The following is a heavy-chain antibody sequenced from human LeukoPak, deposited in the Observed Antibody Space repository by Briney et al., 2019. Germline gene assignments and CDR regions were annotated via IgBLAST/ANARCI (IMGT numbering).Heavy chain of an antibody. CDR2: ISGSGGST. CDR1: GFTPSSYT. J-gene: IGHJ4*02. V-gene: IGHV3-23*01. Sequence: GGSLRLSCAASGFTPSSYTMSWVRQAPGKRLERVSPISGSGGSTYYADSVKGRFTISRDNSKNTLYLQMNSLRAEDTAVYFCAKDAYYYDSSGFDYWGQGTLVTVSS. CDR3: AKDAYYYDSSGFDY. D-gene: IGHD3-22*01.